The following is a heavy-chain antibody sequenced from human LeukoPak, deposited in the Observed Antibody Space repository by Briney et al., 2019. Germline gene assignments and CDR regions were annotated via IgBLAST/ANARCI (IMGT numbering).Heavy chain of an antibody. D-gene: IGHD6-25*01. CDR3: AKDLRRIAAYYFDY. V-gene: IGHV3-30*18. Sequence: PGGSLRLSCAASGFTFSSYAIHWVRQAPGKGLEWVAVISSDGRDKHHADSVKGRFTISRDNSKNTLFLQTNSLRPEDTAVYYRAKDLRRIAAYYFDYWGQGTLVTVSS. CDR1: GFTFSSYA. CDR2: ISSDGRDK. J-gene: IGHJ4*02.